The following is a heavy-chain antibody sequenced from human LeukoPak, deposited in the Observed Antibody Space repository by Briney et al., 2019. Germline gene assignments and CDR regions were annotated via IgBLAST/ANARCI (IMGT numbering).Heavy chain of an antibody. D-gene: IGHD6-13*01. V-gene: IGHV3-30*18. CDR1: GFTFNNYA. CDR2: ISYDGSNK. J-gene: IGHJ4*02. Sequence: GGSLRLSCGASGFTFNNYAMHWVRQAPGKGLEWVALISYDGSNKNYADSVKSRFTISRDNSKNTLYLQMNSLKVEDTSVYYCVKEREYSSSVWYFDYWGQGTLVTVSS. CDR3: VKEREYSSSVWYFDY.